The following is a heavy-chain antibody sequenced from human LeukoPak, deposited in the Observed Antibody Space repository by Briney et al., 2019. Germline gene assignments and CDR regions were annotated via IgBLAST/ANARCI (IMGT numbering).Heavy chain of an antibody. CDR3: ARGPTMVRGFDP. V-gene: IGHV4-34*01. CDR2: INHSGST. J-gene: IGHJ5*02. Sequence: SGTLSLTCAVYGGSFSGYYWSWIRQPPGKGLEWIGEINHSGSTNYNPSLKSRVTISVDTSKNQFSLKLSSVTAADTAVYYCARGPTMVRGFDPWGQGTLVTVSS. CDR1: GGSFSGYY. D-gene: IGHD3-10*01.